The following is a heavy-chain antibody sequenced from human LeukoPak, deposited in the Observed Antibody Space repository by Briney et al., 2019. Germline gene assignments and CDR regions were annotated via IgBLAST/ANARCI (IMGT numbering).Heavy chain of an antibody. CDR1: GGSISSSTYY. Sequence: SETLSLTCSVSGGSISSSTYYWGWIRQPPGKGLEWIGSIYYSGSVNYYPSLKTRVTISADTSKNRLSLKLTSVTAADTALYYCARQGSGGRALDIWGQGTMVTVSS. CDR3: ARQGSGGRALDI. CDR2: IYYSGSV. V-gene: IGHV4-39*01. J-gene: IGHJ3*02.